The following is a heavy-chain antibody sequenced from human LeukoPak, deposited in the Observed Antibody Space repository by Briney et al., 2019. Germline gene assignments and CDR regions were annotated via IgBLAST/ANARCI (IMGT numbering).Heavy chain of an antibody. CDR2: IYSGGST. Sequence: GGSLRLSCAASGFTVRTNYMSWVRQAPGKGLEWVSVIYSGGSTYYTDSVKGRFTISRDNSKNTLYLQMNSLRAEDTAVYYCARREIAATQFDYWGQGTLVTVSS. V-gene: IGHV3-53*01. J-gene: IGHJ4*02. CDR1: GFTVRTNY. D-gene: IGHD6-25*01. CDR3: ARREIAATQFDY.